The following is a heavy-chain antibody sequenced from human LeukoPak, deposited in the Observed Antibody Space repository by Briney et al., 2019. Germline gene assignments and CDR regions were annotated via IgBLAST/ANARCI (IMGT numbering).Heavy chain of an antibody. D-gene: IGHD1-26*01. Sequence: GGSLRLSCAASGFTFSNARMNWVRQAPGKGLEWVGRIKTKTDDGATDYSAPVKARFTISGDDPKTTLYLQMNGLKTEDTAIYYCTTYAGATAYWGQGTLVTVSS. CDR3: TTYAGATAY. V-gene: IGHV3-15*01. J-gene: IGHJ4*02. CDR2: IKTKTDDGAT. CDR1: GFTFSNAR.